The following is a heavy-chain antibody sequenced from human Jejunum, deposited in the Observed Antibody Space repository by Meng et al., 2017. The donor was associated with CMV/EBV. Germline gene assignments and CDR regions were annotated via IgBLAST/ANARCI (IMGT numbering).Heavy chain of an antibody. CDR2: ISSSGYPI. J-gene: IGHJ6*02. D-gene: IGHD2-2*01. CDR1: TFSAYY. Sequence: TFSAYYMTWIRQAPGKGLEWISYISSSGYPIFYADSVKGRFTISRDNAKNSLYLQMSSLRAEDTAVYYCASLVVVPADFYDYSLDVWGQGTTVTVSS. V-gene: IGHV3-11*01. CDR3: ASLVVVPADFYDYSLDV.